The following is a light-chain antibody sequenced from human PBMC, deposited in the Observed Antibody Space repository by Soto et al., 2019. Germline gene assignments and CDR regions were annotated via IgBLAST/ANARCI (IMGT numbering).Light chain of an antibody. Sequence: QSVLTQPASVSGPPGQSIIISCTGSSSDIGAYNYVSWFQQYPGKAPKLIISEVSNRPSGVSNRFSGSKSGTAASLTISGLQTEDEADYFCFSFTTDWTHVFGTGTKVTVL. CDR1: SSDIGAYNY. V-gene: IGLV2-14*01. CDR3: FSFTTDWTHV. CDR2: EVS. J-gene: IGLJ1*01.